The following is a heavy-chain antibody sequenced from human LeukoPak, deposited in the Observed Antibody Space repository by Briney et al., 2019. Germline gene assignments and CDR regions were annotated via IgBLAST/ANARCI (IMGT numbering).Heavy chain of an antibody. CDR2: INDCGGT. CDR1: DGSISSNY. V-gene: IGHV4-34*01. CDR3: ARRVTVIYYMDL. J-gene: IGHJ6*03. Sequence: SETLSLTCAVYDGSISSNYWTWIRQLPGRGLEWMGEINDCGGTNSNPPLKRRVTTSVDTSKNQFSLKLTSVTAADTAVYYCARRVTVIYYMDLWGKGTTVTVSS. D-gene: IGHD3-22*01.